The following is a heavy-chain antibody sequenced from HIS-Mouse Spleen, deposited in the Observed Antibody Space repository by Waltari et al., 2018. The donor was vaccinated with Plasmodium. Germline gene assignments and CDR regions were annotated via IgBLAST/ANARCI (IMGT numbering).Heavy chain of an antibody. CDR3: AKDRRSSSWYVDY. V-gene: IGHV3-30*18. CDR2: ISYDGSNK. J-gene: IGHJ4*02. D-gene: IGHD6-13*01. CDR1: GFTFSSYG. Sequence: QVQLVESGGGVVQPGRSLSLSCAASGFTFSSYGMHWVRQAPGKGLEWVAVISYDGSNKYYADSVKCRFTISRDNSKNTLYLQMNSLRAEDTAVYYCAKDRRSSSWYVDYWGQGTLVTVSS.